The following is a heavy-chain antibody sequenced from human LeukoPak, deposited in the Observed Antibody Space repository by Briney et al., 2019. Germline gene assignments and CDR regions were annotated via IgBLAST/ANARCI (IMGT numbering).Heavy chain of an antibody. J-gene: IGHJ4*02. V-gene: IGHV6-1*01. CDR2: TFYRSKWSS. CDR3: ARGDGPIHGRYYFDY. D-gene: IGHD3-10*01. Sequence: SQTLSLTCAISGDSVSGKSVAWNWIRRSPSRGLESLGRTFYRSKWSSEYATSMKGRITINPDTSKNQFSLQLISVTPEDTAVYYCARGDGPIHGRYYFDYWGQGTLITVSS. CDR1: GDSVSGKSVA.